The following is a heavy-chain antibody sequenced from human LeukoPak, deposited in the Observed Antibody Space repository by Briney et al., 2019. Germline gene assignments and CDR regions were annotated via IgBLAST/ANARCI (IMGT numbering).Heavy chain of an antibody. CDR1: GYTFTSYD. D-gene: IGHD3-3*01. V-gene: IGHV1-8*03. CDR2: MNPNSGNT. J-gene: IGHJ6*03. Sequence: ASVKVSCKASGYTFTSYDINWVRQATGQGLEWMGWMNPNSGNTGYAQKFQGRVTITRNTSIRTAYMELSSLRSEDTAVYYCARGGSDFWSGYSSYYYYMDVWGKGTTVTVSS. CDR3: ARGGSDFWSGYSSYYYYMDV.